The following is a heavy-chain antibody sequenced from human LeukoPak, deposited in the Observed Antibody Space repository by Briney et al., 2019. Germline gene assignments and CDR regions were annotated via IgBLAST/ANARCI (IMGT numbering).Heavy chain of an antibody. CDR1: GVSISSYY. Sequence: SETLSPTCTVSGVSISSYYWSWIRQPPGKGLEWIGYIYYTGTTNYNSSLKSRVTISADTSKNQFSLKLSSVTAADTAVYYCARLDANNYYYYMDFWGKGTTVTVSS. CDR3: ARLDANNYYYYMDF. D-gene: IGHD3-9*01. CDR2: IYYTGTT. V-gene: IGHV4-59*08. J-gene: IGHJ6*03.